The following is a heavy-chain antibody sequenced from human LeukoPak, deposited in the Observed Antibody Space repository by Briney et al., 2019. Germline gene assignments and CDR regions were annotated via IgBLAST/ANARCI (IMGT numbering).Heavy chain of an antibody. CDR2: IIPIFGIA. V-gene: IGHV1-69*04. D-gene: IGHD3-22*01. CDR1: GGTFSSYA. Sequence: SVKISCKASGGTFSSYAISWERQAPGQGLEWMGRIIPIFGIANYAQKFQGRVTITADKSTSTAYMELSSLRSEDTAVYYCARGPWYYDSSGPSDRYFQHWGQGTLVTVSS. CDR3: ARGPWYYDSSGPSDRYFQH. J-gene: IGHJ1*01.